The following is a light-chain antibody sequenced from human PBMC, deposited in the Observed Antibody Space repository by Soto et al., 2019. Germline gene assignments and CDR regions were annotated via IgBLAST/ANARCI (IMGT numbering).Light chain of an antibody. CDR1: QSVSSSY. J-gene: IGKJ1*01. Sequence: EIVLTQSPGTLSLSPGERATLSCRASQSVSSSYLAWYQQKPGQAPRLLIYGASSRATGIPDRFSGSGSGTDFTLTISRREPEDFAVYYCQQYGSPWPFGQGNKVEIK. CDR2: GAS. CDR3: QQYGSPWP. V-gene: IGKV3-20*01.